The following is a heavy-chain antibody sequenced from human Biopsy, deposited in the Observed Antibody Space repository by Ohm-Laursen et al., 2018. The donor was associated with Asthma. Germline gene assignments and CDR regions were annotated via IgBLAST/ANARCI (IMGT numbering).Heavy chain of an antibody. CDR2: IKQDGSEK. CDR1: GFTFSSYW. D-gene: IGHD5-24*01. Sequence: SLRPSCAASGFTFSSYWMSWVRQAPGKGLEWVANIKQDGSEKYYVDSVKGRFTISRDNAKNSLYLQMNSLRAEDTAVYYCAKESRRDSYNRRNYYFDYWGQGTLVTVSS. CDR3: AKESRRDSYNRRNYYFDY. V-gene: IGHV3-7*05. J-gene: IGHJ4*02.